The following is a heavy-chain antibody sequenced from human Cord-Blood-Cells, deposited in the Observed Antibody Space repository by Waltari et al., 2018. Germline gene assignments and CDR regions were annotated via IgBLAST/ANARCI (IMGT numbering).Heavy chain of an antibody. CDR2: IWYDGSNK. CDR3: AREPLVVAATPFDY. CDR1: GFSFSSYG. V-gene: IGHV3-33*01. J-gene: IGHJ4*02. Sequence: QVQLVESGGGVVQPGRSPSLSCAASGFSFSSYGLPWVRQAPGKGLEWVAVIWYDGSNKYYADSVKGRFTISRDNSKNTLYLQMNSLRAEDTAVYYCAREPLVVAATPFDYWGQGTLVTVSS. D-gene: IGHD2-15*01.